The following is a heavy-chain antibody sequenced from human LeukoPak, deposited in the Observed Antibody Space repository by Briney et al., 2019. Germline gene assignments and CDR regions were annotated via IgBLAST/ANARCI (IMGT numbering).Heavy chain of an antibody. V-gene: IGHV3-48*03. CDR1: AFTFSSYE. Sequence: GGSLRLSCAASAFTFSSYEMNWVRQAPGKGLEWVSYISSSGSTIYYADSVKGRLTISRDNSKNTLYLQMNSLRAEDTAVYYCAKVGGTVIVWGQGTLVTVSS. D-gene: IGHD3-22*01. J-gene: IGHJ4*02. CDR3: AKVGGTVIV. CDR2: ISSSGSTI.